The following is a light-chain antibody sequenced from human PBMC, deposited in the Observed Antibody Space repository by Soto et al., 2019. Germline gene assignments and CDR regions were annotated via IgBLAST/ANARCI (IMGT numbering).Light chain of an antibody. Sequence: VLTQSPGTLSLSPGERATLSCRASQNIATQFFTWYQQRPGQAPRVLIYGTSTRATGIPDRFSGSGSGTVVTLTICRLEREDFAVYYCQQYSSSSGYTFGQGTKLEIK. CDR3: QQYSSSSGYT. V-gene: IGKV3-20*01. J-gene: IGKJ2*01. CDR1: QNIATQF. CDR2: GTS.